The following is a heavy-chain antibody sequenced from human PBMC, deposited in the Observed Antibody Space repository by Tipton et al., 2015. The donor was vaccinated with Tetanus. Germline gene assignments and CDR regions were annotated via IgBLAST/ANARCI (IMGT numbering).Heavy chain of an antibody. CDR3: AGYRVGWGGRGY. CDR1: GGSMRGDH. V-gene: IGHV4-59*07. CDR2: TYDSGRI. J-gene: IGHJ4*02. D-gene: IGHD5-24*01. Sequence: TLSLTCTVSGGSMRGDHWSWIRQPPGKGLEWLGHTYDSGRINYNPSLKSRAPISVDASRNQFSLTLNSVTAADTAVYFCAGYRVGWGGRGYWGQGTLVTVSS.